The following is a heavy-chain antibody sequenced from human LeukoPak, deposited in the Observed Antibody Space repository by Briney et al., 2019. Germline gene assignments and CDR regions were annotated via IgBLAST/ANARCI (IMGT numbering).Heavy chain of an antibody. V-gene: IGHV1-46*01. CDR1: GYTFTSYY. D-gene: IGHD2-15*01. J-gene: IGHJ4*02. CDR3: AREGEGYCSGGSCYPLRH. Sequence: ASVKVSCKASGYTFTSYYMHWVRQAPGQGLEWMGIINPSGGSTSYAQKFQGRVTMTRDTSTSTVYMELSSLRSEDTAVYYCAREGEGYCSGGSCYPLRHWGQGTLVTVSS. CDR2: INPSGGST.